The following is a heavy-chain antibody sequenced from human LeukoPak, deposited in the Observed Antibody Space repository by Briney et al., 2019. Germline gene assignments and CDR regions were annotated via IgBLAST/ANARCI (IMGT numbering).Heavy chain of an antibody. D-gene: IGHD6-19*01. CDR1: GFTFSDYY. Sequence: GGSLTLSCAASGFTFSDYYMSWIRQAPGKGMEWVSYISSSGSTIYYADSVKGRFTISRDNAKNSLYLQMNSLRAEDTAVYYCARDSVGSGSYLGAFDIWGQGTMVTVSS. J-gene: IGHJ3*02. CDR3: ARDSVGSGSYLGAFDI. CDR2: ISSSGSTI. V-gene: IGHV3-11*01.